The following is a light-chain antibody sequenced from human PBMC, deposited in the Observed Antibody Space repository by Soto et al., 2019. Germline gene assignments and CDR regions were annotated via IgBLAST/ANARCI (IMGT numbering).Light chain of an antibody. J-gene: IGKJ4*01. CDR1: QSVGTK. V-gene: IGKV3-15*01. CDR2: DAS. Sequence: ETVLTQSPATLSVSPGERATLSCRASQSVGTKLVWYQQKPGQAPRLLMYDASTRATDIPARFSGSGSATEFTLTISSLQSEDFAVYYCQQFAGWPLTFGGGTEVEIK. CDR3: QQFAGWPLT.